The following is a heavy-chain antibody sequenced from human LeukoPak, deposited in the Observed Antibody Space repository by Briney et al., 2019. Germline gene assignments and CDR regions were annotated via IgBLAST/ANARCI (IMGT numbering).Heavy chain of an antibody. V-gene: IGHV3-48*03. D-gene: IGHD3-10*01. CDR2: ISSSGSTI. J-gene: IGHJ4*02. CDR3: ARVKGSYSVDY. CDR1: GFTFSSYE. Sequence: PGGSLRLSCAASGFTFSSYEMNWVRQAPGKGLEWVSYISSSGSTIYYADSVKGRFTISRDNAKNSLYLQMNSLRAEDTAVYYCARVKGSYSVDYWGQGTLVIVSS.